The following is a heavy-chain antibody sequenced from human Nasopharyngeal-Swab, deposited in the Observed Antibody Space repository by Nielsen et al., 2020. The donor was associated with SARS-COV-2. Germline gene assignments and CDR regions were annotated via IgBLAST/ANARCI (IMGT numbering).Heavy chain of an antibody. D-gene: IGHD1-26*01. Sequence: SVKVSCKASGGTFSSYAISWVRQAPGQGLEWMGRIIPILGIANYAQKFQGRVTITTDKSTSTAYMELSSLRSEDTAVYYCARGGVGPVGGALDYWGQGTLVTVSS. CDR1: GGTFSSYA. V-gene: IGHV1-69*04. J-gene: IGHJ4*02. CDR2: IIPILGIA. CDR3: ARGGVGPVGGALDY.